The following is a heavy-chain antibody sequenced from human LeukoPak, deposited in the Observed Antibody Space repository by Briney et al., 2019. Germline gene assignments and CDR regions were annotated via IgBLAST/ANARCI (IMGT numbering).Heavy chain of an antibody. D-gene: IGHD3-16*01. CDR1: GGSISSYY. J-gene: IGHJ3*02. Sequence: SETLSLTCTVSGGSISSYYWSWIRQPPGKGLEWIGYIYYSGSTNYNPSLKSRVTISVDTSKNQFSLKLSSVTAADTAVYYCARQGGATHAFDIWGQGTMVTVSS. CDR3: ARQGGATHAFDI. V-gene: IGHV4-59*08. CDR2: IYYSGST.